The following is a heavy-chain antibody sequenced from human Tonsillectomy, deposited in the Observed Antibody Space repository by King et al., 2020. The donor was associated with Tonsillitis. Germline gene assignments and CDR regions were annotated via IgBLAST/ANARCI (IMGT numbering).Heavy chain of an antibody. Sequence: QLQESGPGLVKPSETLSLTCTVSGGSISSSSYYWGWIRQPPGKGLEWIGSIYYSGSTYYNPSLKSRVTISVDTSKNQFSLKLSSVTAADTAVYYCARAKGIVGATRFDPWGQGTLVTVSS. D-gene: IGHD1-26*01. CDR3: ARAKGIVGATRFDP. J-gene: IGHJ5*02. CDR2: IYYSGST. V-gene: IGHV4-39*07. CDR1: GGSISSSSYY.